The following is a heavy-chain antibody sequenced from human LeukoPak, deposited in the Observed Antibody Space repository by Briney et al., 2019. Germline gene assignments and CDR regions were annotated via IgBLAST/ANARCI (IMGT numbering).Heavy chain of an antibody. J-gene: IGHJ4*02. V-gene: IGHV4-39*01. CDR3: ARHLVGAAEFHY. Sequence: SETLSLTCTVSGGSISSSSYYWGWIRQPPGQGLEWIGSIYYSGSTYYNPSLKSRVTISVDASKNQFSLKLSSVTAADTAVYYCARHLVGAAEFHYWGQGTLVTVSS. CDR1: GGSISSSSYY. D-gene: IGHD1-26*01. CDR2: IYYSGST.